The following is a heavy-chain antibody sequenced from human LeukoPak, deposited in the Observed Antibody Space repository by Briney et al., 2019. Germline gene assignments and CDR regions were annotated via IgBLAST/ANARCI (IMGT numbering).Heavy chain of an antibody. Sequence: GGSLRLSCAASGFTFSSYAMSWVRQAPGKGLEWFSAISGSGGSTYYADSVKGRFTISRDNSKNTLYLQMNSLRAEDTAVYYCAKDQSRLRYFDWFDYWGQGTLVTVSS. J-gene: IGHJ4*02. CDR3: AKDQSRLRYFDWFDY. V-gene: IGHV3-23*01. CDR1: GFTFSSYA. CDR2: ISGSGGST. D-gene: IGHD3-9*01.